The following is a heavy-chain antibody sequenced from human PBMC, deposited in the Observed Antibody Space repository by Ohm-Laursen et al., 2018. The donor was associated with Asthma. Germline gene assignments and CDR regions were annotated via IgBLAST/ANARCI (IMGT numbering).Heavy chain of an antibody. CDR2: IFSNDEK. CDR1: GGSISSGDYY. CDR3: ARIRGGSYSSSWYYYYGMDV. Sequence: ETLSLTCTVSGGSISSGDYYWSWIRQPPGKALEWLAHIFSNDEKSYSTSLKSRLTISKDTSKSQVVLTMTNMDPVDTATYYCARIRGGSYSSSWYYYYGMDVWGQGTTVTVSS. D-gene: IGHD6-13*01. J-gene: IGHJ6*02. V-gene: IGHV2-26*01.